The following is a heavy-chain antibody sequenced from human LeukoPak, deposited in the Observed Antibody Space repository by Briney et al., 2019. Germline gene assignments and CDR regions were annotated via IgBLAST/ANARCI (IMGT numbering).Heavy chain of an antibody. J-gene: IGHJ4*02. CDR1: GGSISSYY. CDR2: IYYSGST. V-gene: IGHV4-59*01. D-gene: IGHD3-9*01. CDR3: ARSYYDILTGYYLFAH. Sequence: SETLSLTCTVSGGSISSYYWSWIRQPPGKGLEWIGYIYYSGSTNYNPSLKSRVTISLYSSKNHFSLKPSSVTAADTAVYYCARSYYDILTGYYLFAHWGQGTLVTVSS.